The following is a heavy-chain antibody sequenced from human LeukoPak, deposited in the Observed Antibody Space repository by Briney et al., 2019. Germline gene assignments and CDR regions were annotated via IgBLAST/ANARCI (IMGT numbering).Heavy chain of an antibody. CDR2: INPNSGGT. J-gene: IGHJ4*02. V-gene: IGHV1-2*02. D-gene: IGHD2-2*01. CDR3: ARDGGYCSSTSCPRHFDY. CDR1: GYTFTRYY. Sequence: ASVKVSCKASGYTFTRYYMHWVRQAPGQGLEWMGWINPNSGGTNYPQKFQGRVTLTKDTSISPAYMELSRLRSDDTAVYYCARDGGYCSSTSCPRHFDYWGQGTLVTVSS.